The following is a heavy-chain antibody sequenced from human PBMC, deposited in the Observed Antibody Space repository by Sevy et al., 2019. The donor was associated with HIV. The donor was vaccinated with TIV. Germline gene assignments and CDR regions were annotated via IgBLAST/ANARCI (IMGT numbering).Heavy chain of an antibody. Sequence: GGSLRLSCAASGFTFSSYEMNWVRQAPGKGLEWVSYISSSGSTIYYADSVKGRFTISRDNAKNSLYLQMNSLRAKDTAVYYCARIYGSGPYYYYYGMDVWGQGTTVTVSS. V-gene: IGHV3-48*03. J-gene: IGHJ6*02. CDR3: ARIYGSGPYYYYYGMDV. CDR1: GFTFSSYE. D-gene: IGHD3-10*01. CDR2: ISSSGSTI.